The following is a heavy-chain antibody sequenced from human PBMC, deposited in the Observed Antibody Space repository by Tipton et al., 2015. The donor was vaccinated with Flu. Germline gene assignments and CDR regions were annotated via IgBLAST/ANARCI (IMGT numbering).Heavy chain of an antibody. Sequence: TLSLTCTVSGDSISSGGFYRSWIRQHPGKGLEWIGYIYYSATTYYNPSLESRATILVDTSKNQFSLKLNSLTAADTAVYYCARGCRYCSGGRRDVMDVWGQGTTVTVSS. J-gene: IGHJ6*02. D-gene: IGHD2-15*01. V-gene: IGHV4-31*03. CDR1: GDSISSGGFY. CDR3: ARGCRYCSGGRRDVMDV. CDR2: IYYSATT.